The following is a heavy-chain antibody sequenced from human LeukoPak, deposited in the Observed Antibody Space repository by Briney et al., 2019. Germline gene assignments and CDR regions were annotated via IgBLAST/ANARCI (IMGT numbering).Heavy chain of an antibody. CDR2: IIPILGIA. D-gene: IGHD6-13*01. J-gene: IGHJ4*02. CDR1: GGTFISYA. V-gene: IGHV1-69*04. Sequence: SVKVSCKASGGTFISYAISWVRQAPGQGVEWMGRIIPILGIANYAQKFQGRVTTTADKTTSTAYMELSSLRSEDTAVYYCARGYHSSNFDYWGQGTLVTVSS. CDR3: ARGYHSSNFDY.